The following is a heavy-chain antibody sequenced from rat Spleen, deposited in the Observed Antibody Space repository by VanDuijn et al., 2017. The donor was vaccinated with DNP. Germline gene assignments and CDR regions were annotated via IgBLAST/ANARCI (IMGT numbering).Heavy chain of an antibody. V-gene: IGHV5S10*01. D-gene: IGHD1-11*01. CDR3: ATGVYGGYEDWFAY. Sequence: EVQLVESGGGLVQPGRSLKLSCAASGFTFSDYNMAWVRQAPKKGLEWVATIIYDGSRTYYRDSVKGRFTISRDNAKNTLYLQMNSLRSEDTATYYCATGVYGGYEDWFAYWGQGTLVTVSS. CDR2: IIYDGSRT. CDR1: GFTFSDYN. J-gene: IGHJ3*01.